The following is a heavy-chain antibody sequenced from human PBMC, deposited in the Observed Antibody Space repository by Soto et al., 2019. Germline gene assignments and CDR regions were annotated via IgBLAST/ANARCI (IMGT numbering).Heavy chain of an antibody. Sequence: EVQVLESGGGLAQPGRSLRLSCAVSGLSFSSYAMTWVRQSPGKGLEWVSSISRSGNSTYSADSVRGQFTIYRDNSKNTRYLQMNSLSAEEKAGYYCAKGAKILDWGPSSYYCDFWGQGTLVTVSS. CDR2: ISRSGNST. J-gene: IGHJ4*02. CDR1: GLSFSSYA. CDR3: AKGAKILDWGPSSYYCDF. V-gene: IGHV3-23*01. D-gene: IGHD7-27*01.